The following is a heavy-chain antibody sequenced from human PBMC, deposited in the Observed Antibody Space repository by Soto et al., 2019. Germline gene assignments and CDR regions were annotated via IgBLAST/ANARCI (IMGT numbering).Heavy chain of an antibody. J-gene: IGHJ4*02. V-gene: IGHV2-5*02. Sequence: QITLKESGPTLVKPTQTLTLTCTFSGFSLSSNGVGVGWIRQPPGKALEWLALVYWDDDKRYSPSLKSRLTITKDTSTNQVVLTLTKLDTVDTATYYCARGGWTTYYSPFFDYWGQGTLVTVSS. D-gene: IGHD3-10*01. CDR2: VYWDDDK. CDR3: ARGGWTTYYSPFFDY. CDR1: GFSLSSNGVG.